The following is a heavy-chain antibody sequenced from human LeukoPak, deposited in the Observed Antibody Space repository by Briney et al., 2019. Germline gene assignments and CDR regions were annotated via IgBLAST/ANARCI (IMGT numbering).Heavy chain of an antibody. CDR1: GYTFTGYY. J-gene: IGHJ6*03. D-gene: IGHD6-13*01. CDR3: ARGGGAAADYSYYYMDV. V-gene: IGHV1-2*06. CDR2: INPNSGDT. Sequence: ASVKVSCKASGYTFTGYYMHWVRQAPGQGLEWMGRINPNSGDTNYAQKLQGRVTMTTGTSTSTAYMELRSLRSDDTAVYYCARGGGAAADYSYYYMDVWGKGTTVTVSS.